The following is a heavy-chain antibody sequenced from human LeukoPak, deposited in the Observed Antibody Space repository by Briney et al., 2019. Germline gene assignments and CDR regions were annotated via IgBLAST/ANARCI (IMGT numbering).Heavy chain of an antibody. J-gene: IGHJ4*02. Sequence: SVKVSCKASGGTFISYAISWVRQAPGEGLEWRGGIIPIFGTANYAQKFQARVTITTDESTSTAYMELSSLRSEDTAVYYCARGDSGYEPIWGQGTLVTVSS. V-gene: IGHV1-69*05. CDR3: ARGDSGYEPI. D-gene: IGHD5-12*01. CDR2: IIPIFGTA. CDR1: GGTFISYA.